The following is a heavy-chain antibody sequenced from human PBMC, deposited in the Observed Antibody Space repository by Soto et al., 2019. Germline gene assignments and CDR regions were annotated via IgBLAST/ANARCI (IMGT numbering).Heavy chain of an antibody. CDR1: GFTFSSYA. CDR2: ISGSGGST. CDR3: AKAPLIAMDYFDY. Sequence: GGSLRLSCAASGFTFSSYAMSWVRQAPGKELEWVSAISGSGGSTYYADSVKGRFTISRDNSKNTLYLQMNSLRAEDTAVYYCAKAPLIAMDYFDYWGQGTLVTVSS. V-gene: IGHV3-23*01. D-gene: IGHD5-18*01. J-gene: IGHJ4*02.